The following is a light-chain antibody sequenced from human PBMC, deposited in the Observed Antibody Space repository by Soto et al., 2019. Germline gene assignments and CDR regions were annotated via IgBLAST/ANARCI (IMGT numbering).Light chain of an antibody. V-gene: IGKV1-39*01. J-gene: IGKJ5*01. CDR3: QQSYSTPQIT. CDR2: AAS. Sequence: DIQVTQSPSSLAASVGDRVTITCRASQSINNYLNWYQQKPGKAPKLLIYAASSLQSGVPSRFSGSGSGTDFTLTITSLQPEDFATYYGQQSYSTPQITFGQGTRLEI. CDR1: QSINNY.